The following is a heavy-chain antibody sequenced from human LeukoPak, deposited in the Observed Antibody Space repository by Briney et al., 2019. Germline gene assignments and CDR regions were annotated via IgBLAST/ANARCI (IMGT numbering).Heavy chain of an antibody. CDR2: ISGGSDYI. D-gene: IGHD3-3*01. CDR3: ASKGGSFTISGVLYNDAFAI. V-gene: IGHV3-21*01. J-gene: IGHJ3*02. CDR1: GFMFNGYS. Sequence: PGGSLRLSCAASGFMFNGYSMTWVRQAPGKGLEWVSYISGGSDYIYYTDSVKGRFTISRDNAKNSLYLQMNNLRAEDTAVYYCASKGGSFTISGVLYNDAFAIWGQGTMVTVSA.